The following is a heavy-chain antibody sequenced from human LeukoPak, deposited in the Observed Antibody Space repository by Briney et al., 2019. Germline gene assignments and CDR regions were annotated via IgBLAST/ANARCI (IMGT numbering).Heavy chain of an antibody. D-gene: IGHD6-19*01. CDR3: TRLQIAVAGPNWFDP. CDR2: IKQDGSVQ. Sequence: GGSLRLSCAAPKFTFSSYWMSWVRQAPGKGLEWVANIKQDGSVQFYMDSLKGRFSVSRDNAKNSLYLQMNGLRVEDTAVYYCTRLQIAVAGPNWFDPWGQGTLVTVSS. CDR1: KFTFSSYW. V-gene: IGHV3-7*01. J-gene: IGHJ5*02.